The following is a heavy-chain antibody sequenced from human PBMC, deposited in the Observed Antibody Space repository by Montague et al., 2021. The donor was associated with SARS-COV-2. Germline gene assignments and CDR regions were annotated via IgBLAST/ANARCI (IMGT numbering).Heavy chain of an antibody. V-gene: IGHV4-59*01. Sequence: SETLSLTCTVSGGSISSYYWSWIRQPPGRGLQWIGYISYSGSTNYNPSLKSRVTISVDTSKNHFTLRLSSVTTADTAVYYCARVAELDVFSVYYYGLDVWGQGTTVTVSS. D-gene: IGHD5/OR15-5a*01. CDR3: ARVAELDVFSVYYYGLDV. J-gene: IGHJ6*02. CDR2: ISYSGST. CDR1: GGSISSYY.